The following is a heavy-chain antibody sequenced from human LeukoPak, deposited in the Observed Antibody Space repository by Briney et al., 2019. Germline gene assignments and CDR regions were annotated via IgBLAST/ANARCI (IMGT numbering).Heavy chain of an antibody. Sequence: ASVKVSCKASGSTDTDYYIHWVQQAPGKGLEWMGRVDPEEGETIYADRFQGRPIITADTFTDTAYMELSSLRSEDTAVYFCATSPSIPAAPNDYWGQGTLVTVSS. D-gene: IGHD2-2*01. CDR1: GSTDTDYY. CDR3: ATSPSIPAAPNDY. CDR2: VDPEEGET. J-gene: IGHJ4*02. V-gene: IGHV1-69-2*01.